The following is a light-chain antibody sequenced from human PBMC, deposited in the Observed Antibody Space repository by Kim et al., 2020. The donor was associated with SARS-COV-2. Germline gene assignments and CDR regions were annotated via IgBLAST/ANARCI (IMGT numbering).Light chain of an antibody. CDR1: QSLVYSDGNIY. J-gene: IGKJ3*01. V-gene: IGKV2-30*01. CDR2: KVS. CDR3: MQGTHWPFT. Sequence: PAAISCSSSQSLVYSDGNIYLNWFHQRPGQSPRRLIYKVSNRDAGVPDRFSGSGSGTDFTLQISRVEAEDVGGYYCMQGTHWPFTFGPGTKVDIK.